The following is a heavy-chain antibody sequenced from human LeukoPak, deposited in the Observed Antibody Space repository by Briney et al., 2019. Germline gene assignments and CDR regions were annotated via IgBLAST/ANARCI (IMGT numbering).Heavy chain of an antibody. CDR1: GGSISSSSDY. CDR2: IYYHENT. D-gene: IGHD6-13*01. Sequence: SETLSLTCTVSGGSISSSSDYWGWIRQAPGKGLEWIGSIYYHENTYYNSSLKSRVTISVDTSKNQFSLKLNSVTAADTAVYYCARHRGIAAAGWYNWFDPWGQGTLVTVSS. V-gene: IGHV4-39*01. CDR3: ARHRGIAAAGWYNWFDP. J-gene: IGHJ5*02.